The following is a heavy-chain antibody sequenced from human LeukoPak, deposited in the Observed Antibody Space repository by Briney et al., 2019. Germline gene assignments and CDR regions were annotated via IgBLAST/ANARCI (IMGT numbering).Heavy chain of an antibody. CDR2: ISGSGGST. J-gene: IGHJ5*02. CDR3: AKDVVRGSGRINWFDP. Sequence: PGGSLRLSCAASGFTFSSYAMSWVRQAPGKGLEWVSAISGSGGSTYYADSVKGRFTISRDNSKNTLYLKMDSLTAEDTALYYCAKDVVRGSGRINWFDPWGQGTLATVSS. D-gene: IGHD3-10*01. V-gene: IGHV3-23*01. CDR1: GFTFSSYA.